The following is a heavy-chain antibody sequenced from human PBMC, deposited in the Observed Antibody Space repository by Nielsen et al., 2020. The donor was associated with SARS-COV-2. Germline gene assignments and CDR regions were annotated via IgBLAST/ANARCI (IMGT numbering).Heavy chain of an antibody. J-gene: IGHJ6*02. Sequence: GGSLRLSCAASGFTFSSLWMSWVRQVPGKGLEWVAAIKPDGSEKFYVDSVKGRFTISRDNSKNTLHLQMDSLRAEDTAIYYCARDHGYCSGGSCYRHYSYGMDVWGQGTTVTVSS. CDR1: GFTFSSLW. CDR2: IKPDGSEK. D-gene: IGHD2-15*01. V-gene: IGHV3-7*01. CDR3: ARDHGYCSGGSCYRHYSYGMDV.